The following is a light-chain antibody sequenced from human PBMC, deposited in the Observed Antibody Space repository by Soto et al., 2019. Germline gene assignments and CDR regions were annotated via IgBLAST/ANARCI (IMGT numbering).Light chain of an antibody. CDR1: SSDVGDYNY. J-gene: IGLJ3*02. Sequence: QSALTQPASVSGSPGQSITISCTGASSDVGDYNYVSWYQEHPGQVPKLIIFEVTTRPSGVSDRFSGSRSGNTASLTISGLQAEDEADYYCLSHTGSGTLFGAGTQLTVL. CDR2: EVT. CDR3: LSHTGSGTL. V-gene: IGLV2-14*01.